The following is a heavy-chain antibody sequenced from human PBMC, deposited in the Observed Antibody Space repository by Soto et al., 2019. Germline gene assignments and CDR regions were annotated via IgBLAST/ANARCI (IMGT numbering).Heavy chain of an antibody. CDR1: GFTFSSYW. Sequence: GSLRLSCAASGFTFSSYWMHWVRQAPGKGLVWVSRINSDGSTTSYADSVKGRFTISRDNAKNTLYLQMNSLRAEDTAVYYCARVGIGVYHFDFCGQGTLVTVSS. D-gene: IGHD3-16*01. CDR3: ARVGIGVYHFDF. J-gene: IGHJ4*02. CDR2: INSDGSTT. V-gene: IGHV3-74*01.